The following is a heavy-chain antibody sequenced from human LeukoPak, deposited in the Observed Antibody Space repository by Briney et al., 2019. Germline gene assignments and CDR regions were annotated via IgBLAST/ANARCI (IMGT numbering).Heavy chain of an antibody. CDR2: IYCSGST. J-gene: IGHJ1*01. V-gene: IGHV4-30-4*01. D-gene: IGHD2-15*01. Sequence: PSETLSLTCTVSGGSISSGDYYWSWIRQPPGKGLEWIGYIYCSGSTYYNPSLKSRVTISVDTSKNQFSLKLSSVTAADTAVYYCARGGYCSGGSCHEYFQHWGQGTLVTVSS. CDR1: GGSISSGDYY. CDR3: ARGGYCSGGSCHEYFQH.